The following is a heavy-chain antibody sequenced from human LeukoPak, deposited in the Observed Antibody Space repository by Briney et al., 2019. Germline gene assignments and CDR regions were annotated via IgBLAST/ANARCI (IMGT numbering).Heavy chain of an antibody. CDR2: INGDGSST. J-gene: IGHJ4*02. CDR3: ARGNIAASGIHY. Sequence: GGSLRLSCTASGFTFSSYWMHWVRQAPGKGLVWVSRINGDGSSTTYVDSVMGRFTISRDNAKNTLYLQMNSERAEDTAVYYCARGNIAASGIHYWGQGTLVIVSS. CDR1: GFTFSSYW. D-gene: IGHD6-13*01. V-gene: IGHV3-74*01.